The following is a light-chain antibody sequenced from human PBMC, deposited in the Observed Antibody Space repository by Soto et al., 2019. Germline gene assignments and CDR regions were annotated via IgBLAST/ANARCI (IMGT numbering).Light chain of an antibody. CDR2: LNSDGSH. CDR3: QTWGTGIPWV. CDR1: SGHSSYA. Sequence: QPVLTQSPSASASLGASVKLTCTLSSGHSSYAIAGHQQQPEKGPRYLMKLNSDGSHSKGDGIPDRFSGSSSGAERYLTISSLQSEDEADYYCQTWGTGIPWVFGGGTKLTVL. V-gene: IGLV4-69*01. J-gene: IGLJ3*02.